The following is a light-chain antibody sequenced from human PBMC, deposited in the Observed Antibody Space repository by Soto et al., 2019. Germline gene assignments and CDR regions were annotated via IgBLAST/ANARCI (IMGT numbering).Light chain of an antibody. J-gene: IGKJ1*01. CDR3: QQYDSYPWA. V-gene: IGKV1-5*01. CDR1: QSLSRW. Sequence: DIQMTQSPSTLSASVGDRVTITFRASQSLSRWLAWYQQKPGKAPKLLIYDASSLESGVPSRFRGSASGTEFTLSITPLQPDDFATYYCQQYDSYPWAFGHGTKVDI. CDR2: DAS.